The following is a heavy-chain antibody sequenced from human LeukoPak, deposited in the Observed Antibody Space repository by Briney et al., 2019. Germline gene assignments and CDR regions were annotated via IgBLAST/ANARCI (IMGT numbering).Heavy chain of an antibody. D-gene: IGHD5-12*01. J-gene: IGHJ4*02. CDR2: ISASGGST. Sequence: GGSLRLSCAASGFTFSSSAMSWVRQVPGKGLEWVSGISASGGSTSYADSVKGRFTISRDNSKDTLYLQMNSLRAEDTAVYYCARNENSGWGYFDYWGQGTLVTVSS. CDR3: ARNENSGWGYFDY. CDR1: GFTFSSSA. V-gene: IGHV3-23*01.